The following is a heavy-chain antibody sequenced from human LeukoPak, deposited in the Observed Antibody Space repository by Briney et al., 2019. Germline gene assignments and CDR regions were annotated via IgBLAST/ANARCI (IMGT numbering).Heavy chain of an antibody. CDR2: ISGSGGST. CDR3: AKDPSYYYGSGSYCEH. D-gene: IGHD3-10*01. V-gene: IGHV3-23*01. Sequence: GGSLRLSCAASGFTFSSYAMSWVRQAPGKGLEWVSAISGSGGSTYYADSVKGRFTISRDNSKNTLYLQMNSLRAEDTAVYYCAKDPSYYYGSGSYCEHWGQGTLVTVSS. J-gene: IGHJ4*02. CDR1: GFTFSSYA.